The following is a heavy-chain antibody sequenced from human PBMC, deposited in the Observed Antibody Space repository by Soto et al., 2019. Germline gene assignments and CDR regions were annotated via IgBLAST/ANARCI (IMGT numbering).Heavy chain of an antibody. D-gene: IGHD3-9*01. V-gene: IGHV1-69*01. J-gene: IGHJ6*02. CDR2: IIPIFGTA. CDR1: GGTFSSYA. Sequence: QVQLVQSGAEVKKPGSSVKVSCKASGGTFSSYAISWVRQAPGQGLEWMGGIIPIFGTANYAQKFQGRVTITADESTSTAYMGLSSLRSEDTDVYYCARTRYYDILTGYHYYYYGMDVWGQGTTVTVSS. CDR3: ARTRYYDILTGYHYYYYGMDV.